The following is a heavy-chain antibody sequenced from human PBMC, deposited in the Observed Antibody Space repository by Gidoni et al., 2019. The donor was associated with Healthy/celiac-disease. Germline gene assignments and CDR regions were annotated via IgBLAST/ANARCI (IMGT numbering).Heavy chain of an antibody. CDR2: IYSGGST. Sequence: EVQLVESGGGLVQPGGSLRLSCAASGFTVSSNYMSWVRQAPGKGLEWVSVIYSGGSTYYADSVKGRFTISRDNSKNTLYLQMNSLRAEDTAVYYCARGRLWTAMVRDAFDIWGQGTMVTVSS. CDR3: ARGRLWTAMVRDAFDI. CDR1: GFTVSSNY. D-gene: IGHD5-18*01. V-gene: IGHV3-66*02. J-gene: IGHJ3*02.